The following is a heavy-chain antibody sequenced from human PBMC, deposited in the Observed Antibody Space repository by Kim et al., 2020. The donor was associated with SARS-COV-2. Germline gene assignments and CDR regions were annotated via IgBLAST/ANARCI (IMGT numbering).Heavy chain of an antibody. CDR1: GYTFTSYD. CDR3: AREESYYYGMDV. J-gene: IGHJ6*02. V-gene: IGHV1-8*01. CDR2: MNPNSGNT. Sequence: ASVKVSCKASGYTFTSYDINWVRQATGQGLEWMGWMNPNSGNTGYAQKFQGRVTMTRNTSISTAYMELSSLRSEDTAVYYCAREESYYYGMDVWGQGTTVTVSS.